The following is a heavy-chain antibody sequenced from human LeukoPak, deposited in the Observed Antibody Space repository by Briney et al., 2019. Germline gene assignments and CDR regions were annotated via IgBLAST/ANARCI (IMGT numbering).Heavy chain of an antibody. CDR1: GFTFSSYG. CDR2: ISHDGSNK. Sequence: GRSLRLSCAASGFTFSSYGMHWVRQAPGKGLEWVAVISHDGSNKYYADSVKGRFTISRDNSKNTLHLQMNSLRAEDTAVYYCAKMGVRQLLAVGRGMDVWGQGTTVTVSS. CDR3: AKMGVRQLLAVGRGMDV. D-gene: IGHD2-2*01. J-gene: IGHJ6*02. V-gene: IGHV3-30*18.